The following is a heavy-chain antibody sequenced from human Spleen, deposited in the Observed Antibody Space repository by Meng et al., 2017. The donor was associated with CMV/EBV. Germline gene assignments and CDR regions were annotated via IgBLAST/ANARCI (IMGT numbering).Heavy chain of an antibody. CDR3: ARDYIIPAAGFDS. Sequence: ASVKVSCKASGYTFIDYYMHWVRQAPGQGLEWMGWINPKSGDTNYARKFQGRVTMTRDTSISTAYIELSSLRSDDTAVYYCARDYIIPAAGFDSWGQGSLVTVSS. CDR1: GYTFIDYY. J-gene: IGHJ4*02. D-gene: IGHD6-13*01. CDR2: INPKSGDT. V-gene: IGHV1-2*02.